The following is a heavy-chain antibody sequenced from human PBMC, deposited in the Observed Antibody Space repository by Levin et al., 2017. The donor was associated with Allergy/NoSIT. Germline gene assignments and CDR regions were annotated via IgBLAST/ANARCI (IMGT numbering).Heavy chain of an antibody. J-gene: IGHJ3*01. CDR2: IYTSGST. Sequence: SETLSLTCTVSGGSISSGSYYWSWIRQPAGKGLEWIGRIYTSGSTNYNPSLKSRVTISVDTSKNQFYLKLSSVTAADTAVYYCARERTEGWGIAAVATSHDAFDLWGQGTTVTVSS. V-gene: IGHV4-61*02. CDR3: ARERTEGWGIAAVATSHDAFDL. D-gene: IGHD6-13*01. CDR1: GGSISSGSYY.